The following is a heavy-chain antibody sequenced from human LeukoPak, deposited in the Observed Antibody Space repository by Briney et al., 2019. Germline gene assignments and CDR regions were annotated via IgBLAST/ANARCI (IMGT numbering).Heavy chain of an antibody. CDR3: ARGRIAVAATPFDY. Sequence: SETLSLTCTVSGGSISSNNYYWGWIRQPPGKGLEWIGEINHSGSTNYDPSLKSRVTISVDTSKNQFSLKLSSVTAADTAVYYCARGRIAVAATPFDYWGQGTLVTVSS. D-gene: IGHD6-19*01. CDR2: INHSGST. CDR1: GGSISSNNYY. V-gene: IGHV4-39*07. J-gene: IGHJ4*02.